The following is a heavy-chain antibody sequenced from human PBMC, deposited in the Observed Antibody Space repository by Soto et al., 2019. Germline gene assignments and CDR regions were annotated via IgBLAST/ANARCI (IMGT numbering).Heavy chain of an antibody. D-gene: IGHD6-13*01. CDR1: GFTFSSDC. V-gene: IGHV3-7*01. CDR2: IKQDGSEK. CDR3: AKRNGGPAAGSSSWYPLYYFDY. Sequence: GGSLRLSCAASGFTFSSDCMSWVRQARGKWLEWVSNIKQDGSEKYYVDSVKGRFTISRDNAKNSLYLQMNSLRAEDTAVYYCAKRNGGPAAGSSSWYPLYYFDYWGQGTLVTVSS. J-gene: IGHJ4*02.